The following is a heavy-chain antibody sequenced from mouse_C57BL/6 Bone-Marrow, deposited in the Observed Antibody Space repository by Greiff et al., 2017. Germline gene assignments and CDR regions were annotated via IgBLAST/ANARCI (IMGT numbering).Heavy chain of an antibody. CDR2: ISSGGSYT. CDR1: GFTFSSYG. Sequence: EVQVVESGGDLVKPGGSLKLSCAASGFTFSSYGMSWVRQTPDKRLEWVATISSGGSYTYYPDSVKGRFTISRDNAKNTLYLQMSSLKSEDTAMYYCARQKVYYGNFFDYWGQGTTLTVSS. J-gene: IGHJ2*01. CDR3: ARQKVYYGNFFDY. D-gene: IGHD2-1*01. V-gene: IGHV5-6*01.